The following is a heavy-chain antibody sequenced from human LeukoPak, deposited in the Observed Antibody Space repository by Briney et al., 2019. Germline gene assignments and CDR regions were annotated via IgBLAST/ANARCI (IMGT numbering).Heavy chain of an antibody. CDR3: TTGTMGSGNSDH. Sequence: GGSLRLSCAASGFTFKYAWMKWVRQAPGKGLEWVGRIKANSDGGTTDYAAPVKGRFTISRDDSNNVLYLQMNSLKTEDTRVYYCTTGTMGSGNSDHWGQGTLVTVSS. CDR1: GFTFKYAW. J-gene: IGHJ4*02. V-gene: IGHV3-15*01. D-gene: IGHD3-10*01. CDR2: IKANSDGGTT.